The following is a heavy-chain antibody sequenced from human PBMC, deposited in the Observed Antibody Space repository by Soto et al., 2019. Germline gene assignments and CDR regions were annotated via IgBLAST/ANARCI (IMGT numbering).Heavy chain of an antibody. J-gene: IGHJ4*02. CDR1: GGTFSSYA. CDR2: IIPIFGTA. CDR3: AYSSSWYYWVYYFDY. D-gene: IGHD6-13*01. Sequence: ASVKVSCKASGGTFSSYAISWVRQAPGQGLEWMGGIIPIFGTANYAQKFQGRVTITADESTSTAYMELSSLRSEDTAVYYCAYSSSWYYWVYYFDYWGQGTLVTVSS. V-gene: IGHV1-69*13.